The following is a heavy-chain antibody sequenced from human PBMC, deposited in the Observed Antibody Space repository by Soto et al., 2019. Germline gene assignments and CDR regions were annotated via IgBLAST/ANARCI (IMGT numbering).Heavy chain of an antibody. CDR1: GGSISSGDYY. Sequence: SETLSLTCTVSGGSISSGDYYWSWIRQPPGKGLEWIGYIYYSGSTYYNPSLKSRVTISVDTSKNQFSLKLSSVTAADTAVYYCARELYCSSTSCSYYYGMDVWGQETTVTVSS. CDR2: IYYSGST. V-gene: IGHV4-30-4*01. J-gene: IGHJ6*02. D-gene: IGHD2-2*01. CDR3: ARELYCSSTSCSYYYGMDV.